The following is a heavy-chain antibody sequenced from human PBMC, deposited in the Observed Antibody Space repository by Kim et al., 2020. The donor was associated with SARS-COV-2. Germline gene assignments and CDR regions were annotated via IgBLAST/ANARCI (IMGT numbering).Heavy chain of an antibody. CDR1: GGSISSSSYY. J-gene: IGHJ6*03. D-gene: IGHD2-21*02. V-gene: IGHV4-39*01. CDR2: IYYSGST. Sequence: SETLSLTCTVSGGSISSSSYYWGWIRQPPGKGLEWIGSIYYSGSTYYNPSLKSRVTISVDTSKNQFSLKLSSVTAADTAVYYCARLSGGNSGWSYYYYY. CDR3: ARLSGGNSGWSYYYYY.